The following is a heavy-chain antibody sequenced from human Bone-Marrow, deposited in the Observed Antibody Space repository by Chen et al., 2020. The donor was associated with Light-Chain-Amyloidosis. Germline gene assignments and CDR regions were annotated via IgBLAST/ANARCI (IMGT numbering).Heavy chain of an antibody. Sequence: EVQLEQSGPEVKKPGESLKISCKGSGYTFPNYWIGWVRQMPGKGLEWMGVIYPDDSDARYSPSFECQVTISAHKSITTAYLQWRSLKASDTAMYYCARRRDGYNFDSWCPVTLFTVSS. CDR1: GYTFPNYW. J-gene: IGHJ4*02. CDR2: IYPDDSDA. CDR3: ARRRDGYNFDS. D-gene: IGHD5-12*01. V-gene: IGHV5-51*01.